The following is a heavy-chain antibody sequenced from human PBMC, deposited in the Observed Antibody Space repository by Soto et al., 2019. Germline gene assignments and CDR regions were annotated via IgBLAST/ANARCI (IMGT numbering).Heavy chain of an antibody. CDR2: INPNSGGT. V-gene: IGHV1-2*02. D-gene: IGHD5-18*01. CDR3: ARSSIIQLWLPDLDY. CDR1: GYTFTGYY. Sequence: GASVKVSCKASGYTFTGYYMHWVRQAPGQGLEWMGWINPNSGGTNYAQEFQGRVTMTRDTSISTAYMELSRLRSDDTAVYYCARSSIIQLWLPDLDYWGQGTLVTVSS. J-gene: IGHJ4*02.